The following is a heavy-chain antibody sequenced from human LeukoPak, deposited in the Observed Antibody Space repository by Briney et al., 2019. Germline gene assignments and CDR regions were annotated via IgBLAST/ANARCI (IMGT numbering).Heavy chain of an antibody. CDR1: GFSLTTSGVG. Sequence: SGPTLVKPTQTLTLTCTFSGFSLTTSGVGVGWVRQPPGKALQCLALIYGNDLKLYSPSLKNRLTISKDTSTNSVVLTMTNMDPVDTATYYCVHDIPRGEGFQHWGQGTLVTVSS. D-gene: IGHD2-2*01. CDR2: IYGNDLK. J-gene: IGHJ1*01. V-gene: IGHV2-5*01. CDR3: VHDIPRGEGFQH.